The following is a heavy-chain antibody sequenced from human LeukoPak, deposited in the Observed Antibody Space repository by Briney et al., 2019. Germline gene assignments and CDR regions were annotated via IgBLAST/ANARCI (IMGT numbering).Heavy chain of an antibody. CDR2: IYYSGST. V-gene: IGHV4-39*01. J-gene: IGHJ6*03. Sequence: SETLFLTCTVSGGYISSSSYYWGWIRQPPGKGLEWIGSIYYSGSTYYNPSLKSRVTISVDTSKNQFSLKLSSVTAADTAVYYCARQLIVGWDYYYYYMDVWGKGTTVTVSS. CDR1: GGYISSSSYY. CDR3: ARQLIVGWDYYYYYMDV. D-gene: IGHD6-19*01.